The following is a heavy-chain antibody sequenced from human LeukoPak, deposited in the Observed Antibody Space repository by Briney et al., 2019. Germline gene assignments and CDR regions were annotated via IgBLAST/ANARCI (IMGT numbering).Heavy chain of an antibody. CDR3: ARNQRRLDY. Sequence: GGSLRLSCAASGFTFSSYWMSWVRQAPGKGLEWVANIKQDGSEKYYVDSVKGRSTISRDNAKNSLYLQVNSLRAEDTAVYYCARNQRRLDYWGQGTLVTVSP. D-gene: IGHD1-14*01. V-gene: IGHV3-7*01. CDR1: GFTFSSYW. CDR2: IKQDGSEK. J-gene: IGHJ4*02.